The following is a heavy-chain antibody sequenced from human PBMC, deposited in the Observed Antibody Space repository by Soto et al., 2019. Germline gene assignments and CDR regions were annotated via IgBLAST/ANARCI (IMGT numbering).Heavy chain of an antibody. CDR2: IIPIFGTA. J-gene: IGHJ5*02. D-gene: IGHD5-18*01. CDR3: ARSVSYGSWFDP. CDR1: GGTFSSYA. V-gene: IGHV1-69*13. Sequence: ASVKVSCKASGGTFSSYAISWVRQAPGQGLEWMGGIIPIFGTANYAQKFQGRVTITADESTSTAYMELSSLRSEDTAVYYCARSVSYGSWFDPWGQGTLVTVSS.